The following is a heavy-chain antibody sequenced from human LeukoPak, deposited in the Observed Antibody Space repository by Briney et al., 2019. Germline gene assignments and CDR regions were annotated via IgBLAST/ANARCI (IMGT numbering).Heavy chain of an antibody. D-gene: IGHD5-24*01. Sequence: SGTLSLTCNVSGGSISSTSYYWGWIRQPPGKGLEWIGTIYYSGSTYYNPSLKSRVTISVDTSKNQFSLKLSSVTAADTAVYYCASRHGYNYFDYWGQGTLVTVSS. CDR1: GGSISSTSYY. J-gene: IGHJ4*02. CDR3: ASRHGYNYFDY. V-gene: IGHV4-39*07. CDR2: IYYSGST.